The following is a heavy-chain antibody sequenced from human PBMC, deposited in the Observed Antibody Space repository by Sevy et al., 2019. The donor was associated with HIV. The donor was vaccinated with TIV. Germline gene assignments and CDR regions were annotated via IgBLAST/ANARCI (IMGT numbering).Heavy chain of an antibody. D-gene: IGHD3-3*01. Sequence: SQTLSLTCAISGDSVSSNSAAWNWIRQSPSRGLEWLGRTYYRSKWYNDYAVSVKSRITINPDTSKNQFSLQRNSVTPEDTAVYYCARATLRFFRNSFYYYYGMDVWGQGTTVTVSS. CDR2: TYYRSKWYN. CDR1: GDSVSSNSAA. J-gene: IGHJ6*02. V-gene: IGHV6-1*01. CDR3: ARATLRFFRNSFYYYYGMDV.